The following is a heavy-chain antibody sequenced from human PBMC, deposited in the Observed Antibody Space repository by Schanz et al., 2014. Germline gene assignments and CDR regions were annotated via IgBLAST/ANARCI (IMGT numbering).Heavy chain of an antibody. Sequence: QVQLVQSGAEVKKPGASVKVSCKASGYTFTSDSMHWVRQAPGQGLEWMGMINPSGGSTTYAQKFQGRVTFTADKSTSTAYMELSSLRSDDTAVYYCARGGGPEDVFDIWGQGTILTVSS. D-gene: IGHD5-12*01. CDR1: GYTFTSDS. V-gene: IGHV1-46*01. CDR3: ARGGGPEDVFDI. CDR2: INPSGGST. J-gene: IGHJ3*02.